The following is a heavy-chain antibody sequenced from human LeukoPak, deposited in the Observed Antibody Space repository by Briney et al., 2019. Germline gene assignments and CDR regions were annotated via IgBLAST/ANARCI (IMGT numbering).Heavy chain of an antibody. CDR3: ARWGTNGVDNFDY. CDR1: GYTFTTYY. D-gene: IGHD2-8*01. V-gene: IGHV1-46*01. J-gene: IGHJ4*02. CDR2: INPSGGST. Sequence: ASVKVSCKASGYTFTTYYMHWVRQAPGQGLGWVGIINPSGGSTSYAQNFQGRVTMTRDTSTSTVYMELSSLRSEDTAVYYCARWGTNGVDNFDYWGQGTLVTVSS.